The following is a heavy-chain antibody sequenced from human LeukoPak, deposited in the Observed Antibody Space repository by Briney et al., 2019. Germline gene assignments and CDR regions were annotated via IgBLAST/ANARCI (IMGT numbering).Heavy chain of an antibody. J-gene: IGHJ6*02. CDR1: GGSFSGYY. D-gene: IGHD6-19*01. CDR3: ARENGAGRHYYYGMDV. Sequence: SETLSLTCAVYGGSFSGYYWSWIRQPPGKGLEWIGEINHSGSTNYNPSLKSRVTISVDTSKNQFSLKLSSVTAADTAVYYCARENGAGRHYYYGMDVWGQGTTVTVSS. CDR2: INHSGST. V-gene: IGHV4-34*01.